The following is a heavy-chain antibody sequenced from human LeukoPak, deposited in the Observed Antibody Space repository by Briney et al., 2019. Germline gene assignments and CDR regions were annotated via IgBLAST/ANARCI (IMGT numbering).Heavy chain of an antibody. CDR2: IYTSGST. CDR1: GGSISSYY. CDR3: ARIVGATSRGAFDI. Sequence: PSETPSLTCTVSGGSISSYYWSWIRQPAGKGLEWIGRIYTSGSTNYNPSLKSRVTMSVDTSKNQFSLKLSSVTAADTAVYYCARIVGATSRGAFDIWGQGTMVTVSS. V-gene: IGHV4-4*07. D-gene: IGHD1-26*01. J-gene: IGHJ3*02.